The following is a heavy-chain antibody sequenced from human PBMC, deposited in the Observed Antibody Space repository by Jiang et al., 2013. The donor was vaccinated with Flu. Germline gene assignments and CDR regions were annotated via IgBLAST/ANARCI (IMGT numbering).Heavy chain of an antibody. Sequence: GAEVKKPGESLRISCKGSGYGFTTYWISWVRQMPGKGLEWMGRIDPGDSYSTYSPSFQGHVTISADKSISTVFLQWSSLKASDTAMYYCASYGYPNPYWYGMDVWGQGTTVTVSS. CDR3: ASYGYPNPYWYGMDV. CDR2: IDPGDSYS. J-gene: IGHJ6*02. D-gene: IGHD5-18*01. V-gene: IGHV5-10-1*01. CDR1: GYGFTTYW.